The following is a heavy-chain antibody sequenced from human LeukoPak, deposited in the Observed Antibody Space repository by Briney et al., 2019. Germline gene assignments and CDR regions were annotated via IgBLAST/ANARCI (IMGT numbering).Heavy chain of an antibody. J-gene: IGHJ4*02. V-gene: IGHV3-53*01. Sequence: GGSLRLPCVVSGFTVSGDYISWFRQAPGKGLEWVSVLYYGVSTFYKDSVKGRFTTSGDNFNNTVYLQMNSLRAEDTAVYYCARGRQNYGDYPYWGQGTLVTVSS. D-gene: IGHD4-17*01. CDR2: LYYGVST. CDR3: ARGRQNYGDYPY. CDR1: GFTVSGDY.